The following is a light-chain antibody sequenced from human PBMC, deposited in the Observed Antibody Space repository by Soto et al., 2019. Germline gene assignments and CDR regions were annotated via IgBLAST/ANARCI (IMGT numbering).Light chain of an antibody. V-gene: IGKV3-15*01. J-gene: IGKJ1*01. CDR1: ESVRTN. Sequence: ETVVTQSPATLSVSPGETATLSCRASESVRTNLAWYQQKPGQAPRLLIYGASNRATGIPARFSGSGSGTEFTLTISSLQSEDFAVYYCQQYNNWPPRTFGQGTNVDIK. CDR2: GAS. CDR3: QQYNNWPPRT.